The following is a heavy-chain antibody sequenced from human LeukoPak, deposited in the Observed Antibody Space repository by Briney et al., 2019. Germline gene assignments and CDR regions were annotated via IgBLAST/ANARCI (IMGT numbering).Heavy chain of an antibody. Sequence: ASVKVSCKASGYTFTTYGISWVRQAPGQGLEWMGWISAYSGNTNYAQKVQGRVTMTTHTSTSTAYMELRSLRSDDAAVYYCARGDGSGWPNFDYWDQGTLVTVSS. CDR3: ARGDGSGWPNFDY. D-gene: IGHD6-19*01. V-gene: IGHV1-18*01. J-gene: IGHJ4*02. CDR1: GYTFTTYG. CDR2: ISAYSGNT.